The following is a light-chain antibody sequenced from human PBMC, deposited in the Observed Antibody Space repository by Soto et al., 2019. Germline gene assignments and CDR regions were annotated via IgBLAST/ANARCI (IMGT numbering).Light chain of an antibody. CDR1: SSNIGNNY. CDR3: GTWDSSLSAS. CDR2: DNN. V-gene: IGLV1-51*01. Sequence: QSVLTQPPSVSAGPGQKVTISCSGSSSNIGNNYVSWYQQLPGTAPKLLIYDNNKRPSGIPDRFSGSKSGTSATLGITGLQTGDEADYYCGTWDSSLSASFGTGTKVTVL. J-gene: IGLJ1*01.